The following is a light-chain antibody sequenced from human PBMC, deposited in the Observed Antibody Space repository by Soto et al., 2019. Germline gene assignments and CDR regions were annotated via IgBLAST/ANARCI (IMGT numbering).Light chain of an antibody. CDR1: QSVSSSY. J-gene: IGKJ3*01. CDR2: DAS. Sequence: EIVLTQSPVTVSLSQGERATVSCRASQSVSSSYLAWYQQKPGQAPRLLIYDASNRATGIPARFSGSGSGTDFTLTISSLEPEDFAVYYCQQRSNLPPAFGPGTKVDIK. V-gene: IGKV3-11*01. CDR3: QQRSNLPPA.